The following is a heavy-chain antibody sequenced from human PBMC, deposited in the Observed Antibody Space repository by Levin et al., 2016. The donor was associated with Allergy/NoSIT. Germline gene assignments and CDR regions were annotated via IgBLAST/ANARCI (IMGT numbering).Heavy chain of an antibody. CDR1: GGIFSTHT. CDR3: AGARFLAMDV. Sequence: SVKVSCKATGGIFSTHTIGWVRQAPGQGLEWMGRIIPVNGLVKRPQKFQGRVTITADKSTSTAHMELSRLQSEDTAVYYCAGARFLAMDVWGPGTTVTVTS. CDR2: IIPVNGLV. D-gene: IGHD2/OR15-2a*01. J-gene: IGHJ6*02. V-gene: IGHV1-69*02.